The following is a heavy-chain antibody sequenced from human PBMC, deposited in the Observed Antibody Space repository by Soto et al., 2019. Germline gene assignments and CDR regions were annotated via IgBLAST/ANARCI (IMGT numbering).Heavy chain of an antibody. CDR3: AKDLIVVVPAAIHDY. CDR2: TYSRSKWYS. Sequence: PSQALSLTPSISWASLSNDIAACSWIRRSPSRGLEWLGRTYSRSKWYSDYAPSVEGRIIIKPDTSKNHFSLHLNSLRAEDTAVYYCAKDLIVVVPAAIHDYWGQGTLVTVSS. J-gene: IGHJ4*02. CDR1: WASLSNDIAA. D-gene: IGHD2-2*02. V-gene: IGHV6-1*01.